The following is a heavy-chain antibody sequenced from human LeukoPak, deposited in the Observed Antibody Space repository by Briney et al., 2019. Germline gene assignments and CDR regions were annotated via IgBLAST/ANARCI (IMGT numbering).Heavy chain of an antibody. CDR2: INHSGST. J-gene: IGHJ4*02. V-gene: IGHV4-34*01. Sequence: SETLSLTYAVYGGSFSGYYWSWIRQPPGKGLEWIGEINHSGSTNYNPSLKSRVTISVDTSKNQFSLKLSSVTAADTAVYYCARDPGLGFEYWGQGTLVTVSS. D-gene: IGHD1-14*01. CDR1: GGSFSGYY. CDR3: ARDPGLGFEY.